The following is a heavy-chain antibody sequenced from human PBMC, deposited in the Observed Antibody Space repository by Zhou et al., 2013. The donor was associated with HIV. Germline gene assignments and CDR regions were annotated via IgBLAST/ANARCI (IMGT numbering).Heavy chain of an antibody. V-gene: IGHV3-48*03. CDR3: VKESGIDPNWFDS. J-gene: IGHJ5*01. Sequence: VQLVESGGGLVQPGGSLRLSCAASGFTFSSYEMNWVRQAPGKGLEWVSYISTHGTNTYYAHSVKGRFTVSRDNSKNTLYLQMNSLRVEDTAVYYCVKESGIDPNWFDSWGQGTQVTVSS. D-gene: IGHD1-1*01. CDR2: ISTHGTNT. CDR1: GFTFSSYE.